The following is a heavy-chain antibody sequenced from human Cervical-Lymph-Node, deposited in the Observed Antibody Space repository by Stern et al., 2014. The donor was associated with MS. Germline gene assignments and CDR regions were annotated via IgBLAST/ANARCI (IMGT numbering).Heavy chain of an antibody. J-gene: IGHJ4*02. D-gene: IGHD3-10*01. CDR3: ARHLLIWFGELKYFDY. Sequence: SRVTISLDTSKNQFSLKLSSVTAADTAVYYCARHLLIWFGELKYFDYWGQGTQVTVSS. V-gene: IGHV4-39*01.